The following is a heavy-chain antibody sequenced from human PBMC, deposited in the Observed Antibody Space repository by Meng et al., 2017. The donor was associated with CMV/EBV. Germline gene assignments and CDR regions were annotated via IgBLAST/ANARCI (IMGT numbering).Heavy chain of an antibody. J-gene: IGHJ5*02. CDR3: AKDCWFDP. CDR1: GFTFSSYE. CDR2: ISGSGVST. V-gene: IGHV3-23*01. Sequence: GGSLRLSCAASGFTFSSYEMNWVRQAPGKGLEWVSAISGSGVSTYYADSVRGRFTISRDNSKNTLYLQMNGLRAEDTAVYYCAKDCWFDPWGQGTLVTVSS.